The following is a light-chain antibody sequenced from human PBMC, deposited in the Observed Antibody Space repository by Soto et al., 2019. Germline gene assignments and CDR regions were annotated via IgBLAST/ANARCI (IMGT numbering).Light chain of an antibody. V-gene: IGKV3-15*01. CDR1: QSVNTN. CDR3: QQYDEWPLT. Sequence: EIVMTQSPVTLSVSPGERATVSCKTSQSVNTNLAWYQQKTGQVPRLLIYGPSTRAIGIPDRFSGSGSGTEFTLNITSLQSEDFAVYYCQQYDEWPLTFGQGTRLAIK. CDR2: GPS. J-gene: IGKJ5*01.